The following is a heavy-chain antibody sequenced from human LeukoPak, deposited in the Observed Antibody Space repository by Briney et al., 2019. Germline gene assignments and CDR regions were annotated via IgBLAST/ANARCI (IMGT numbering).Heavy chain of an antibody. V-gene: IGHV3-21*01. J-gene: IGHJ6*02. Sequence: GGSLRLSCAASGFTFSSYSMSCVRQSPGKGLEWVSSISSSSSYIYYADSVKGRFTISRDNAKNSLYLQMNSLRAEDTAVYYCARATYYDFWSGYSGPGYYYGMDVWGQGTTVTVSS. CDR2: ISSSSSYI. CDR1: GFTFSSYS. D-gene: IGHD3-3*01. CDR3: ARATYYDFWSGYSGPGYYYGMDV.